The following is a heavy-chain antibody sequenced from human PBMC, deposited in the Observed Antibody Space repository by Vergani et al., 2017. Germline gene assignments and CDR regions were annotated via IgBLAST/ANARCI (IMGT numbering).Heavy chain of an antibody. CDR2: INHSVST. CDR1: GGSFSGYY. V-gene: IGHV4-34*01. CDR3: AARVGYCSGGSCYSTIFYFDY. Sequence: QVQLQQWGAGLLTPSETLSLPCAVYGGSFSGYYWSWLRQPPGKGLEWCAEINHSVSTNYNPSLKSRVNISVDTSKNKFSLRLSSVTSADTAVYYCAARVGYCSGGSCYSTIFYFDYWSQATLVTVSS. J-gene: IGHJ4*02. D-gene: IGHD2-15*01.